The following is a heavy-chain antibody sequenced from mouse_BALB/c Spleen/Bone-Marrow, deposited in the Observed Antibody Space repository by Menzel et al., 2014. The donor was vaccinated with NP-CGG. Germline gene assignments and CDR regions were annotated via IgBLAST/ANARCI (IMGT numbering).Heavy chain of an antibody. CDR2: INPSSGYT. CDR1: GYTFTSYT. J-gene: IGHJ2*01. V-gene: IGHV1-4*01. Sequence: VKLMESGAELARPGASVKLSCKASGYTFTSYTMHWVKQRPGQGLEWIGYINPSSGYTNYNQKFKDKATLTADKSSSKAYMHLRRLTSEDSAVYYYTRERRYGGLYWFDYWGQGTTLTVS. D-gene: IGHD2-14*01. CDR3: TRERRYGGLYWFDY.